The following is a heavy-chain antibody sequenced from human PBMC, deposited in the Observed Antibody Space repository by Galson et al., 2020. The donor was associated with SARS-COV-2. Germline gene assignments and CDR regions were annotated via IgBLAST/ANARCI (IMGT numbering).Heavy chain of an antibody. Sequence: GEYLKLSCKGSGYSFTNYWIGWLRQMPGKGLEWMGCIYPGYSDTRYRPSFQGQVTNSADKAISTADLQWSSLKASDNAMYYCAKSLGFWSKTTCAIVDSWGQESLVIVSS. D-gene: IGHD3-3*01. CDR2: IYPGYSDT. CDR1: GYSFTNYW. J-gene: IGHJ4*02. V-gene: IGHV5-51*01. CDR3: AKSLGFWSKTTCAIVDS.